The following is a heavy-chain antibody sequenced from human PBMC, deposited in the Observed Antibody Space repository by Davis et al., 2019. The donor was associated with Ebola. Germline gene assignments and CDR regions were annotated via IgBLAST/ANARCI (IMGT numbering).Heavy chain of an antibody. CDR2: IYPGDSDA. CDR3: ARQGGGSGRLTSFDY. V-gene: IGHV5-51*01. J-gene: IGHJ4*02. D-gene: IGHD1-26*01. Sequence: GESLKISCYGSGYNFRDYWIVWVRQLPGKGLEWMANIYPGDSDARYSPSFQGQVTLSADKSFATAYLQWRSLKASDTAMYYCARQGGGSGRLTSFDYWGRGTLVTVSS. CDR1: GYNFRDYW.